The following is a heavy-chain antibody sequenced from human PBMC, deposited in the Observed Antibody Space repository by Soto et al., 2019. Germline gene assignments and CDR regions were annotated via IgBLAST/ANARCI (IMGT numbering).Heavy chain of an antibody. Sequence: GESLKISCKGSGYSFTSYWIGWVRQMPGKGLEWMGIIYPGDSDTRYSPSFQGQVTISADKSISTAYLQWSSLKASDFSMYYCASKYYDILTGWSFDYWGQGTLVTVSS. CDR3: ASKYYDILTGWSFDY. V-gene: IGHV5-51*01. J-gene: IGHJ4*02. CDR2: IYPGDSDT. CDR1: GYSFTSYW. D-gene: IGHD3-9*01.